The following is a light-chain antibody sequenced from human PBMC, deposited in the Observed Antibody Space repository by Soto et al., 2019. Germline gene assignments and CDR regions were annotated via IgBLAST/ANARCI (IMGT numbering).Light chain of an antibody. CDR1: SSDVGTYNY. J-gene: IGLJ1*01. CDR2: EVN. V-gene: IGLV2-8*01. Sequence: QSVLTQPPSASGSPGQSVTISCTGTSSDVGTYNYVSWYQQHPGKAPKLMIYEVNKRPAGVPDRFSGSKSGIMASLTVSGLQAEGEADYYCSSYAGNNNLYVFGTGTKVTVL. CDR3: SSYAGNNNLYV.